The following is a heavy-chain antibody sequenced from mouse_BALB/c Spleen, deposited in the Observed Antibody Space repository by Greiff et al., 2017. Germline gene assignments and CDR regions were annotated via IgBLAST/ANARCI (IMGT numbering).Heavy chain of an antibody. Sequence: EVQLQQSGAELVRSGASVKLSCTAPGFNIKDYYMHWVKQRPEQGLEWIGWIDPENGDTEYAPKFQGKATMTADTSSNTAYLQLSSLTSEDTAVYYCNTQLGRDYWGQGTTLTVSS. CDR3: NTQLGRDY. V-gene: IGHV14-4*02. CDR1: GFNIKDYY. CDR2: IDPENGDT. D-gene: IGHD4-1*02. J-gene: IGHJ2*01.